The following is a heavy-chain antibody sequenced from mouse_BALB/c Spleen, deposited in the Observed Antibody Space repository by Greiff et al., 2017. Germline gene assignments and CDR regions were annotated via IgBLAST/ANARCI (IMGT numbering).Heavy chain of an antibody. CDR2: ISSGGSYT. D-gene: IGHD2-1*01. CDR3: TKEEAIYYGNYLAWFAY. Sequence: EVKLQESGGGLVKPGGSLKLSCAASGFTFSSYTMSWVRQTPEKRLEWVATISSGGSYTYYPDSVKGRFTISRDNAKNTLYLQMSSLKSEDTAMYYCTKEEAIYYGNYLAWFAYWGQGTLVTVSA. J-gene: IGHJ3*01. V-gene: IGHV5-6-4*01. CDR1: GFTFSSYT.